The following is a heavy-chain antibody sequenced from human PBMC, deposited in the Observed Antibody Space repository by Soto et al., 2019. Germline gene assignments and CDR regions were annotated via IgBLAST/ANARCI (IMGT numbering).Heavy chain of an antibody. CDR2: IYYSGST. D-gene: IGHD3-16*02. CDR3: ARLELDDYIWGSYRYYFDC. CDR1: GGSISSSSYY. J-gene: IGHJ4*02. V-gene: IGHV4-39*01. Sequence: QLQLQESGPGLVKPSETLSLTCTVSGGSISSSSYYWGWIRQPPGKGLEWIGSIYYSGSTYYNPSLKSRVTISVDTSKNQSSLKLSSLPAADTAVYYCARLELDDYIWGSYRYYFDCWGQGTLVTVSS.